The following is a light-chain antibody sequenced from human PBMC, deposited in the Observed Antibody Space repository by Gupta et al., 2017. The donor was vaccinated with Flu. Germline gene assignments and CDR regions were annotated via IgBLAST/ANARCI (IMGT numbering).Light chain of an antibody. V-gene: IGLV2-14*04. CDR3: SSYTSSSTLV. CDR1: SSDVGGYNY. CDR2: DVS. J-gene: IGLJ2*01. Sequence: SITISCTGTSSDVGGYNYVSWYQQHPGKAPILMIYDVSNRPSGVSNRFSGSKSGTTALLNISGLQAEDEAYYYCSSYTSSSTLVFGGGTKLTVL.